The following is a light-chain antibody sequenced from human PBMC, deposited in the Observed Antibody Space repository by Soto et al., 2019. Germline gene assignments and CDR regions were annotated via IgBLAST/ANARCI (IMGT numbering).Light chain of an antibody. Sequence: EIVLTQSPGTLSLSPEERATLSCRASQSVSSSYLAWCQQKPGQAPRLLIYGASSRATGIPDRFSGSGSGTDFTLTISRLEPEDFAVYYCQQYGSSPPWTFGQGTKVDIK. J-gene: IGKJ1*01. V-gene: IGKV3-20*01. CDR2: GAS. CDR1: QSVSSSY. CDR3: QQYGSSPPWT.